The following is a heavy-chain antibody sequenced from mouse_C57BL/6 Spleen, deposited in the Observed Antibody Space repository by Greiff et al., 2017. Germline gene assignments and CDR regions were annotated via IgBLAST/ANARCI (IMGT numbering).Heavy chain of an antibody. J-gene: IGHJ2*01. Sequence: QVQLQQPGAELVMPGASVKLSCKASGYTFTSYWMHWVKQRPGQGLEWIGEIDPSDSCTNYTQKFKGKSTLTGDKSTSTAYMQDSAVTSEDSAVFYCAREGWDYWGQGTTLTVSS. D-gene: IGHD3-3*01. CDR1: GYTFTSYW. V-gene: IGHV1-69*01. CDR2: IDPSDSCT. CDR3: AREGWDY.